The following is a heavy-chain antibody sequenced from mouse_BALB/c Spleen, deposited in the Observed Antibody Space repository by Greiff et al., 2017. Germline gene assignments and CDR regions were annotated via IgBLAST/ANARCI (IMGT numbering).Heavy chain of an antibody. V-gene: IGHV5-6-5*01. CDR2: ISSGGST. J-gene: IGHJ2*01. D-gene: IGHD1-2*01. CDR1: GFTFSSYA. Sequence: EVKLVESGGGLVKPGGSLKLSCAASGFTFSSYAMSWVRQTPEKRLEWVASISSGGSTYYPDSVKGRFTISRENARNILYLQMSSLRSEDTAMYYCARFTTATGFYFDYWGQGTTLTVSS. CDR3: ARFTTATGFYFDY.